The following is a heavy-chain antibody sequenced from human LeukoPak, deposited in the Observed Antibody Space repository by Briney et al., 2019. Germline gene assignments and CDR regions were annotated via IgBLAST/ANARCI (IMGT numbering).Heavy chain of an antibody. CDR1: GYTFTSYG. CDR2: ISAYNGNT. Sequence: ASVKVSCKASGYTFTSYGISWVRQAPGQGLEWMGWISAYNGNTNYAQKLQGRVTMTTDTSTSTAYMELRSLRSEDTAVYYCAAAPPRYYYYGMDVWGQGTTVTVSS. J-gene: IGHJ6*02. D-gene: IGHD6-13*01. CDR3: AAAPPRYYYYGMDV. V-gene: IGHV1-18*01.